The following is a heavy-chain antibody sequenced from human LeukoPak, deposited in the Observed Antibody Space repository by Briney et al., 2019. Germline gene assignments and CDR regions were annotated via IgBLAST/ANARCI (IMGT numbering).Heavy chain of an antibody. CDR3: AKDSGYSSGWPS. D-gene: IGHD6-19*01. V-gene: IGHV3-23*01. CDR1: GFTFSSYA. Sequence: GGSMRLSCAASGFTFSSYAMSWVRQAPGKALEWVSAMSGSGGTTYYADSVKGRFTISRDNSKNTLYLQMNSLRAEDTAVYYCAKDSGYSSGWPSWGLGTLVTVSS. J-gene: IGHJ4*02. CDR2: MSGSGGTT.